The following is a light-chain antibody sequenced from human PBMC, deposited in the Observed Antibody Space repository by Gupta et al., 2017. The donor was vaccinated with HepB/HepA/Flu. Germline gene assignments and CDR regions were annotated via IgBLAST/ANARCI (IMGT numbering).Light chain of an antibody. V-gene: IGLV1-47*01. CDR1: SSNIGSNY. CDR3: AAWDDSLSGYVV. CDR2: RNN. J-gene: IGLJ2*01. Sequence: QSVLTQPPSASGTPGQRVTISCSGSSSNIGSNYVYWYQQFPGTAPKLLIYRNNQRPSGVPDRFSGSKSGTSASLAISGLRSEDEADYYCAAWDDSLSGYVVFGGGIKLTVL.